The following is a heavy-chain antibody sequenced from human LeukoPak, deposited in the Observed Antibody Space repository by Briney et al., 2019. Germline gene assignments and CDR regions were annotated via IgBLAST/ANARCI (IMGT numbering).Heavy chain of an antibody. Sequence: SETLSLTCTVSGGSISSSDYYWVWIRQPPGKGLEWIGSIYYSGNTYYNPSLKSRVTISVDTSKNQFSLRLSFVTAADTAVYYCAGYPTAMFSFDYWGQGTLVTVSS. CDR2: IYYSGNT. V-gene: IGHV4-39*01. CDR3: AGYPTAMFSFDY. CDR1: GGSISSSDYY. J-gene: IGHJ4*02. D-gene: IGHD3-10*02.